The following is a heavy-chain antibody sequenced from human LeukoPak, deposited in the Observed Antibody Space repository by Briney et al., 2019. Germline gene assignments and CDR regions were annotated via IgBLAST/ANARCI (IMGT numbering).Heavy chain of an antibody. J-gene: IGHJ5*02. V-gene: IGHV4-38-2*02. CDR2: IYHSGST. CDR1: GYSISGGYY. Sequence: SETLSLTCTVSGYSISGGYYWGWIRPPPGKGLEWIGSIYHSGSTYYNPSLKSRVTISVDTSKNQFSLKLSSVTAADTAVYYCARGALHNWFDPWGQGTLVTVSS. CDR3: ARGALHNWFDP.